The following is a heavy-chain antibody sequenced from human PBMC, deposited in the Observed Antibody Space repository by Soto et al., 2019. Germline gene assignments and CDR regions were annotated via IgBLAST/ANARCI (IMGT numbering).Heavy chain of an antibody. Sequence: GGSLRLSCAASGFTFSSYEMNWVRQAPGKGLEWVSYISSSGSTIYYADSVKGRFTISRDNAKNSLYLQMNSLRAEDTAVYYCATAPFREGYNWFDPWGQGTLVT. J-gene: IGHJ5*02. CDR3: ATAPFREGYNWFDP. CDR2: ISSSGSTI. V-gene: IGHV3-48*03. CDR1: GFTFSSYE.